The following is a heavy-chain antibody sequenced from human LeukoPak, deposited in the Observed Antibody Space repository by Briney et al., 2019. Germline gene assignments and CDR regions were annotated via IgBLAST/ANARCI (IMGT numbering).Heavy chain of an antibody. V-gene: IGHV3-48*04. D-gene: IGHD6-13*01. CDR1: GFTFSSYW. CDR2: ISSSGSTI. Sequence: HSGGSLRLSCAASGFTFSSYWMSWVRQAPGKGLEWVSYISSSGSTIYYADSVKGRFTISRDNAKNSLYLQMNSLRAEDTAVYYCARQAAGNFDYWGQGTLVTVSS. J-gene: IGHJ4*02. CDR3: ARQAAGNFDY.